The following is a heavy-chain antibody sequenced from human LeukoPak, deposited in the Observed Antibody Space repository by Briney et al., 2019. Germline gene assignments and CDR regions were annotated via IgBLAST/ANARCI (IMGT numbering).Heavy chain of an antibody. D-gene: IGHD1-7*01. J-gene: IGHJ6*02. CDR2: IYPGDSDT. CDR1: GYSFTGYW. V-gene: IGHV5-51*01. Sequence: GESLKISCKGSGYSFTGYWIGWVRQMPGKGLEWMGIIYPGDSDTRYSPSFQGQVTISADKSISTAYLQWSSLKASDTAMYYCARLWNYDHYYYYYYGMDVWGQGTTVTVSS. CDR3: ARLWNYDHYYYYYYGMDV.